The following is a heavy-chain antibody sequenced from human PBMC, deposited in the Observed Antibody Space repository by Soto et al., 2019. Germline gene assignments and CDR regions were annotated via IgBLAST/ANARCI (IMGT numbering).Heavy chain of an antibody. CDR1: GSSISSSSYY. CDR3: ARHSYYGSSSVGGDWFDP. J-gene: IGHJ5*02. D-gene: IGHD3-10*01. V-gene: IGHV4-39*01. Sequence: SETLSLTCTVSGSSISSSSYYWGWIRQPPGKGLEWIGSIYYSGSTYYNPSLKSRVTISVDTSKNQFSLKLSSVTAADTAVYYCARHSYYGSSSVGGDWFDPWGQGTLVTVSS. CDR2: IYYSGST.